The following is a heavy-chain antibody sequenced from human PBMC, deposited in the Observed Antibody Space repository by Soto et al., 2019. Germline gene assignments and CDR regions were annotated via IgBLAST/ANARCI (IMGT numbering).Heavy chain of an antibody. CDR1: GGTFSSYT. D-gene: IGHD3-9*01. V-gene: IGHV1-69*02. J-gene: IGHJ5*02. Sequence: QVQLVQSGAEVKKPGSSVKVSCKASGGTFSSYTISWVRQAPGQGLEWMGRTIPILGIANYAQKSQGRVTITADKATSTAYMELSSLRSEDTAVYYCARILTGEGEVIGWFDPWGQGTLVTVSS. CDR3: ARILTGEGEVIGWFDP. CDR2: TIPILGIA.